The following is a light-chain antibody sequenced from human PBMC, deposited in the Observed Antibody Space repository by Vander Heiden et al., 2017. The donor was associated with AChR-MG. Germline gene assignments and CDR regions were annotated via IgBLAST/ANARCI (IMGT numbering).Light chain of an antibody. J-gene: IGKJ1*01. CDR2: AAS. V-gene: IGKV1-39*01. CDR3: QQSVTTPRT. Sequence: DIQMTQFPSSLSAFVGDRVTITCRASQSIANYLNWYQQKPGRAPNLLIYAASSLQSGVPSRFSGSGSGTDFTLTISSLQPEDFATYYCQQSVTTPRTFGQGTKVEIK. CDR1: QSIANY.